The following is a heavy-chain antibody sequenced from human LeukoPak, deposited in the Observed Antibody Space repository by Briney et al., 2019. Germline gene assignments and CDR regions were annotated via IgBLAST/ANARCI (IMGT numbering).Heavy chain of an antibody. Sequence: SETLSLTCTVSGGSIIGSDYYWSWIRQPPGKGLEWIGYIYYSGSTNYNPSLKSRVTISVDTSKNQFSLKLSSVTAADTAVYYCARRGTLFRDAFDIWGQGTMVTVSS. CDR3: ARRGTLFRDAFDI. D-gene: IGHD2-21*01. V-gene: IGHV4-61*05. J-gene: IGHJ3*02. CDR1: GGSIIGSDYY. CDR2: IYYSGST.